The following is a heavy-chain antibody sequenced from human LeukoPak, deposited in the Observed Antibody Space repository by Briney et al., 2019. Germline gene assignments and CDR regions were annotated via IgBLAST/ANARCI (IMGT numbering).Heavy chain of an antibody. CDR3: ARARNAITIFGVVTVRGGMDV. J-gene: IGHJ6*02. V-gene: IGHV1-46*01. Sequence: ASVKVSCKASGYTFTSYYMHWVRQAPGQGLEWMGIINPSGGSTSYAQKFQGRVTMTRDTSTSTAYMELSSLRSEDTAVYYCARARNAITIFGVVTVRGGMDVWGQGTTVTVSS. CDR2: INPSGGST. CDR1: GYTFTSYY. D-gene: IGHD3-3*01.